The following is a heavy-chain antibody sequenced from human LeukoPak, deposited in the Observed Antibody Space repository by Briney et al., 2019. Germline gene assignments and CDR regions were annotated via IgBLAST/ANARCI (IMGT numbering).Heavy chain of an antibody. CDR3: ARDQGGYCSTTSCYEEGFNWFDP. V-gene: IGHV1-3*01. J-gene: IGHJ5*02. CDR1: GYTFTIYA. Sequence: ASVKVSCTASGYTFTIYAMHWVRQPPAQRREWMGWINAGNGNTKYSQKFQGRVTITRDTSANTAYMELSSLRSEDTAVYYCARDQGGYCSTTSCYEEGFNWFDPWGQGTLVTVSS. CDR2: INAGNGNT. D-gene: IGHD2-2*01.